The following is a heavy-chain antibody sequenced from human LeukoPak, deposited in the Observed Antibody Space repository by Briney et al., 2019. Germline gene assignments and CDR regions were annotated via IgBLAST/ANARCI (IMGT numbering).Heavy chain of an antibody. CDR3: LRGLGKWLFLLYYYYMHV. J-gene: IGHJ6*03. CDR2: INHSGST. V-gene: IGHV4-34*01. CDR1: GGSFSGYY. Sequence: SETLSLTCAVDGGSFSGYYWSWIRQPPGKGLEWIGEINHSGSTNYNPSLKSRVTISVDTSKNQFPLKLSSVTAADTAVYYCLRGLGKWLFLLYYYYMHVWGKGTTVTVSS. D-gene: IGHD3-22*01.